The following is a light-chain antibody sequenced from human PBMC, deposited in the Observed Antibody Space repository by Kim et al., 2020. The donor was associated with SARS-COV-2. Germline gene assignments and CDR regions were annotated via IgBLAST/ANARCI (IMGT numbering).Light chain of an antibody. CDR1: QSVGSQ. J-gene: IGKJ4*01. Sequence: DTVLTQSPATLSLSPGERATLSCKASQSVGSQLAWYQQKPGQPPRLLIYDASNRAAGIPARFSGSGSGTDFTLTISSLEPEDFAVYYCQQRTTSITFGGGTKVDI. V-gene: IGKV3-11*01. CDR3: QQRTTSIT. CDR2: DAS.